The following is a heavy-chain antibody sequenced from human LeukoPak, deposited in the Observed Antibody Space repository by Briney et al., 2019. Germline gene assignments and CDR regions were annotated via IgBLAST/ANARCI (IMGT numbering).Heavy chain of an antibody. CDR2: INHSGST. J-gene: IGHJ4*02. CDR1: GGSFSGYY. V-gene: IGHV4-34*01. CDR3: ARRPPVAGTCYFDY. D-gene: IGHD6-19*01. Sequence: SETLTLTCAVYGGSFSGYYWSWIRQPPGKGLEWIGEINHSGSTNYNPSLKSRVTISVDTSKNQFSLKLSSVTAADTAVYYCARRPPVAGTCYFDYWGQGTLVTVSS.